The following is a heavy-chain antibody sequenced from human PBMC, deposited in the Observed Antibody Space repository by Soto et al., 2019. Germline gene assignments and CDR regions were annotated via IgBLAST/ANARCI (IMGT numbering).Heavy chain of an antibody. CDR3: ARDRCSGGSCHGYFDY. J-gene: IGHJ4*02. D-gene: IGHD2-15*01. CDR1: GGTFSSYA. V-gene: IGHV1-69*13. Sequence: GASVKVSCKASGGTFSSYAISWVRQAPGQGLEWMGGIIPIFGTANYAQKFQGRVTITADGSTSTAYMELSSLRSEDTAVYYCARDRCSGGSCHGYFDYWGQGTLVTVSS. CDR2: IIPIFGTA.